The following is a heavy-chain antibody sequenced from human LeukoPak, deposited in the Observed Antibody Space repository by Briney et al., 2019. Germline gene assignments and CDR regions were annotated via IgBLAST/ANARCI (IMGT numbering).Heavy chain of an antibody. CDR2: IIPIFGTA. V-gene: IGHV1-69*05. D-gene: IGHD3-10*01. Sequence: SVKVSCKASGGTFSSYAISWVRQAPGQGLEWMGGIIPIFGTANYAQKFQGRVTITTDESTSTAYVELSSLRSEDTAVYYCARGTMVRGRYYFDYWGQGTLVTVSS. J-gene: IGHJ4*02. CDR1: GGTFSSYA. CDR3: ARGTMVRGRYYFDY.